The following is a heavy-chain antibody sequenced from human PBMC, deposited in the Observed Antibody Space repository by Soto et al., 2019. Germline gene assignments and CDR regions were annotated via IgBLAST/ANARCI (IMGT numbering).Heavy chain of an antibody. Sequence: PGGSLRLSCTASGFTFSSYGMNWVRQAPGKGLEWVSSISSSSSTIFYADSVRGRFTISRDNAKNSLYLQMNSLRAEDTAVYYCARGFRVEGAYGAGAFFDYWAQGTLVTVSS. CDR3: ARGFRVEGAYGAGAFFDY. V-gene: IGHV3-48*01. J-gene: IGHJ4*02. D-gene: IGHD1-26*01. CDR1: GFTFSSYG. CDR2: ISSSSSTI.